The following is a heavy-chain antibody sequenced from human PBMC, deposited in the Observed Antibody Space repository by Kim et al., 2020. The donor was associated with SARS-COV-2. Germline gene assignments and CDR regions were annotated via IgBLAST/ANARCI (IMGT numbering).Heavy chain of an antibody. D-gene: IGHD3-10*01. CDR2: LSYDGNNR. V-gene: IGHV3-30*18. J-gene: IGHJ4*02. Sequence: GGSLRLSCAASGSTFSNYAMHWVRQAPGKGVEWVAGLSYDGNNRYNADSVKGRFTISRDNSQNTLYLQMNSLRSDDTAIYYCAKDLFMARGGVFDSWGQGTLVSVSS. CDR3: AKDLFMARGGVFDS. CDR1: GSTFSNYA.